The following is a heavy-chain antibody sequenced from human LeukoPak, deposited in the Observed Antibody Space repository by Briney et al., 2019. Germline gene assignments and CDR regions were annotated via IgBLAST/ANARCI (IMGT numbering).Heavy chain of an antibody. CDR2: INPNSGGT. D-gene: IGHD5-18*01. J-gene: IGHJ4*02. Sequence: ASVKVSCKASGYTFTGYYMHWVRQAPGQGLEWMGWINPNSGGTNYAQKLQGRVTMTRDTSISTAYMELSRLRSDDTAVYYCASARIQLWLPDYWGQGTLVTVSS. CDR3: ASARIQLWLPDY. V-gene: IGHV1-2*02. CDR1: GYTFTGYY.